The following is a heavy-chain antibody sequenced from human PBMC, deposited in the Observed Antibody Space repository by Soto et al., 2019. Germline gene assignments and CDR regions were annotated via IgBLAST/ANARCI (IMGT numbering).Heavy chain of an antibody. V-gene: IGHV3-21*01. D-gene: IGHD4-17*01. CDR1: GFTFSSYS. Sequence: GGSLRLSCAASGFTFSSYSMNWVRQAPGKGLEWVSSISSSSSYIYYADSVKGRFTISRDNAKNSLYLQMNSLRAEDTAVYYCARDWGYGDYNDYWGQGTLVTVSS. J-gene: IGHJ4*02. CDR2: ISSSSSYI. CDR3: ARDWGYGDYNDY.